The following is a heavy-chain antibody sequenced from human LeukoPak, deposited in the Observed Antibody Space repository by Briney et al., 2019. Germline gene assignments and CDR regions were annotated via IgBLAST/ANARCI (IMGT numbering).Heavy chain of an antibody. D-gene: IGHD3-9*01. CDR1: GFTFSSYA. CDR3: AKDLGSNGYYNS. Sequence: GGSLRLSCAASGFTFSSYAMSWVRQAPGKGLEWVSAISGSGGSTFYADSVKGRFTISRDNSKNTLYLQMNSLRAEDTAVYYCAKDLGSNGYYNSWGQGTLVTVSS. J-gene: IGHJ4*02. V-gene: IGHV3-23*01. CDR2: ISGSGGST.